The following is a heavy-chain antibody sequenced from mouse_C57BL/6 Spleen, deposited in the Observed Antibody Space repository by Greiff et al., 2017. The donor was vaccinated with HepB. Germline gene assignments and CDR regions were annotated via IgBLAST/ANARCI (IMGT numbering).Heavy chain of an antibody. J-gene: IGHJ4*01. CDR1: GYAFSSSW. D-gene: IGHD3-2*02. V-gene: IGHV1-82*01. CDR3: ARSSGGYAMDY. CDR2: IYPGDGDT. Sequence: QVQLQQSGPELVKPGASVKISCKASGYAFSSSWMNWVKQRPGKGLEWIGRIYPGDGDTNYNGKFKGKATLTADKSSSTAYMQLSSLTSEDSAVYFCARSSGGYAMDYWGQGTSVTVSS.